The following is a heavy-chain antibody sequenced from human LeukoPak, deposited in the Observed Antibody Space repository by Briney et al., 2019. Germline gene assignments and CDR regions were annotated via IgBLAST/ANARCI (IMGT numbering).Heavy chain of an antibody. Sequence: SETLSLTCTVSGDSISSYYWSWIRQPPGKGLERIGFIHYSGSTNYKPSLKSRVTISVDTSKNQFSLKLSSVTAADTAVYYCARVSPIAVAGSSYYYAMDVWGQGTTVTVSS. CDR2: IHYSGST. J-gene: IGHJ6*02. V-gene: IGHV4-59*12. CDR1: GDSISSYY. CDR3: ARVSPIAVAGSSYYYAMDV. D-gene: IGHD6-19*01.